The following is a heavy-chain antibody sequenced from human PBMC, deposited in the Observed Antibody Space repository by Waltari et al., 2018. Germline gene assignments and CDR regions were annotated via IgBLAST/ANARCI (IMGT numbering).Heavy chain of an antibody. D-gene: IGHD4-17*01. Sequence: EVQLLESGGGLVQPGGSLRLSCAASGFTFSSYAMSWVRQAPGKGLEWVSAISGSGGSTYYADSVKGRFTISRDNSKNMLYLQMNSLRAEDTAVYYCAKSYGDYEAFDYWGQGTLVTVSS. J-gene: IGHJ4*02. CDR1: GFTFSSYA. CDR2: ISGSGGST. CDR3: AKSYGDYEAFDY. V-gene: IGHV3-23*01.